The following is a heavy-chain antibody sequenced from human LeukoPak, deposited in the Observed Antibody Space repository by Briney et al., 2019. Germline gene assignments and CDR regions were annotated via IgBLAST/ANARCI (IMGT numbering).Heavy chain of an antibody. CDR3: AKDRGTGSYFDS. Sequence: GGSLRLSCAASGFTFTSYAMNWVRQTPGKGLEWISFISGSGGRTYYADSVKGRFTISRDTSKNTLYLQMSSLRAEDTAIYYCAKDRGTGSYFDSWGQGTLVPVSS. CDR2: ISGSGGRT. V-gene: IGHV3-23*01. D-gene: IGHD3-10*01. J-gene: IGHJ4*02. CDR1: GFTFTSYA.